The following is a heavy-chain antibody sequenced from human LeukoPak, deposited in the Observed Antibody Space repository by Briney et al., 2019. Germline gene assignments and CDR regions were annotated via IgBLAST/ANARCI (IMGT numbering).Heavy chain of an antibody. CDR1: GFAFSSYA. CDR2: ISGSGGST. CDR3: AKGSSSWYKYYFDY. Sequence: PGGSLRLSCAASGFAFSSYAMSWVRQAPGKGLEWVSVISGSGGSTYYADSVKGRFTISRDNSKNTLYLQMNSLRAEDTAVYYCAKGSSSWYKYYFDYWGQGTLVTVSS. V-gene: IGHV3-23*01. J-gene: IGHJ4*02. D-gene: IGHD6-13*01.